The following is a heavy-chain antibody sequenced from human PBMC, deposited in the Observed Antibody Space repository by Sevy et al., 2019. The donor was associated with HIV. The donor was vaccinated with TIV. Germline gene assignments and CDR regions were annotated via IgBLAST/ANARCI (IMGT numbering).Heavy chain of an antibody. Sequence: ASVKVSCKASGYTFTSYGISWVRQAPGQGLEWMGWISAYNGNTNYAQKLQGRVTMTTDTSTSTAYMELRSLRSDHTAVYYCAREVGYSYGYFGAFDIWGQGTMVTVSS. V-gene: IGHV1-18*01. J-gene: IGHJ3*02. CDR3: AREVGYSYGYFGAFDI. D-gene: IGHD5-18*01. CDR1: GYTFTSYG. CDR2: ISAYNGNT.